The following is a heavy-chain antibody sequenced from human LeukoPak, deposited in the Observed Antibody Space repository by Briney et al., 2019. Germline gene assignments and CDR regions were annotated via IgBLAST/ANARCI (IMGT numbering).Heavy chain of an antibody. Sequence: PSETLSLTCTVSGGSISSYYWSWIRQPPGKGLEWIGYIYYSGSTNYNPSLKSRVTISVHTSKNQFSLKLSSVTAADTAVYYCARRYEDAFDIWGQGTMVTVSS. CDR3: ARRYEDAFDI. D-gene: IGHD5-12*01. V-gene: IGHV4-59*01. CDR1: GGSISSYY. J-gene: IGHJ3*02. CDR2: IYYSGST.